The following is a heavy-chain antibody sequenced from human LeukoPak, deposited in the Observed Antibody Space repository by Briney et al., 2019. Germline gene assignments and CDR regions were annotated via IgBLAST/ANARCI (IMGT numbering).Heavy chain of an antibody. CDR3: ARDTLATSSFDY. D-gene: IGHD2-2*02. V-gene: IGHV4-34*01. CDR2: INHSGST. Sequence: PSETLSLTCAVYGGSFSGYYWSWIRQPPGKGLEWIGEINHSGSTNYNPSLKSRVTMSVDTSKNQFSLKLSSVTAADAAVYYCARDTLATSSFDYWGQGTLVTVSS. J-gene: IGHJ4*02. CDR1: GGSFSGYY.